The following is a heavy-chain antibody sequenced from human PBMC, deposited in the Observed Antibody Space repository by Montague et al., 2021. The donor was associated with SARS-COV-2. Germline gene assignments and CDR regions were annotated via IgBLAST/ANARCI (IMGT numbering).Heavy chain of an antibody. CDR2: ISYDGSNK. J-gene: IGHJ4*02. D-gene: IGHD4-17*01. Sequence: SLRLSCAASGFTFSTYAMHWVRQAPGKGLEWVAAISYDGSNKYFADSAKGRFTVSRDNSKNTPYLQMNSLRAEDTAVFYCARDFLNGDYGGRLVYWGQGTLVTVSS. CDR3: ARDFLNGDYGGRLVY. V-gene: IGHV3-30*14. CDR1: GFTFSTYA.